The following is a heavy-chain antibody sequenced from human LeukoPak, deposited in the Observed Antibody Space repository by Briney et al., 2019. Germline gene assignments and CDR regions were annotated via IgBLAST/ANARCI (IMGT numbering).Heavy chain of an antibody. CDR1: GYTCASYY. J-gene: IGHJ4*02. CDR3: AKDQLSTTMDYYFDY. D-gene: IGHD5-18*01. Sequence: ASVKVSCKASGYTCASYYMHWVRQAPGLELEWMGIINPNGGGTNYAQKFQGRVTMTRDASTSTVYMELSSLRSDDTAVYYCAKDQLSTTMDYYFDYWGQGTLVTVSS. CDR2: INPNGGGT. V-gene: IGHV1-46*01.